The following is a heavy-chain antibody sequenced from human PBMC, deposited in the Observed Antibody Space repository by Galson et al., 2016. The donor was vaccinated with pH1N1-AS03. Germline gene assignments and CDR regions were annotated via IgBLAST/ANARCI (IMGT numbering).Heavy chain of an antibody. CDR1: GGSISSDNW. CDR2: IYHSGST. J-gene: IGHJ4*02. CDR3: VGNDYEGSDY. D-gene: IGHD3-16*01. Sequence: SETLSLTCAVSGGSISSDNWWSWVRQAPGKGLEWIGEIYHSGSTNFDPSPKSRVSISMEASKSQFSLKLTSMTAADTAKYYCVGNDYEGSDYWGQGTLISVSS. V-gene: IGHV4-4*02.